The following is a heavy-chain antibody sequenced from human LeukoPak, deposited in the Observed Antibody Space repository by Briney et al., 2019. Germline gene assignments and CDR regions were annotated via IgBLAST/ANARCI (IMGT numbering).Heavy chain of an antibody. D-gene: IGHD3-9*01. J-gene: IGHJ5*02. CDR3: ARVDDILTGYDNWFDP. Sequence: SETLSLTCTVSGGSISSHYWSWIRQPPGKGLEWIGYIYYSGSTNYNPSLKSRVTISADTSKNQFSLKLSSVTAADTAVYYCARVDDILTGYDNWFDPWGQGTLVTVSS. CDR2: IYYSGST. V-gene: IGHV4-59*11. CDR1: GGSISSHY.